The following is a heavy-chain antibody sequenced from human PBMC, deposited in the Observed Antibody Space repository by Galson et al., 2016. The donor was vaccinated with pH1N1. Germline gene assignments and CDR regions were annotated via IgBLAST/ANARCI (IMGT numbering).Heavy chain of an antibody. CDR1: DFTFSSYE. Sequence: SLRLSCAASDFTFSSYEMSWVRQAPGKGLEWVAYISSSGSAIYYTDSVEGRFTISRENAGNSLFLQMSSLRAEDTAVYYCARKTSGHAPRPYGAFDIWGQGTMVTVSS. J-gene: IGHJ3*02. CDR2: ISSSGSAI. V-gene: IGHV3-48*03. D-gene: IGHD3-10*01. CDR3: ARKTSGHAPRPYGAFDI.